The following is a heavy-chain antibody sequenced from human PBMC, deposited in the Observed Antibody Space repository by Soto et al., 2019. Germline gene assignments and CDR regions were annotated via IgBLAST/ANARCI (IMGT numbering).Heavy chain of an antibody. CDR3: ASSVVVVAATDAFDI. J-gene: IGHJ3*02. V-gene: IGHV1-8*01. CDR2: MNPNSGNT. Sequence: QVQLVQSGAEVKKPGASVKVSCKASGYTFTSYDINWVRQATGQGLEWMGWMNPNSGNTGYAQKFQGRVTMTRNTAISTGYMELSSLRSEDTAVYYCASSVVVVAATDAFDIWGKGTMVTVSS. CDR1: GYTFTSYD. D-gene: IGHD2-15*01.